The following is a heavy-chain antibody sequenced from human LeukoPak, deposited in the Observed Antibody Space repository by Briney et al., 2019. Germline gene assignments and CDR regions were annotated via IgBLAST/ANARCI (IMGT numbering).Heavy chain of an antibody. CDR2: INPNSGGT. V-gene: IGHV1-2*02. Sequence: ASVNVSFTSSVYTFTVYYMHWVRQAPGQGREWMGWINPNSGGTNYAQKFQGRVTMTRDTSISTAYMELSRLRSDDTAVYYCARGNYDSSGQGAFDIWGQGTMVTVSS. J-gene: IGHJ3*02. CDR3: ARGNYDSSGQGAFDI. CDR1: VYTFTVYY. D-gene: IGHD3-22*01.